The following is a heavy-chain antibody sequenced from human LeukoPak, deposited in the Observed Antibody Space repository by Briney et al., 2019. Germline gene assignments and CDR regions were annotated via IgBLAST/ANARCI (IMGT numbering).Heavy chain of an antibody. CDR3: ARNYKQWLGWYYFDY. CDR1: EHTFTRYA. Sequence: GASVKVSCKASEHTFTRYAMNWVRQAPGQGLEWMGWINTNTGNPTYAQGFTGRFVFSLDTSVSTAYLQISSLKAEDTAVYYCARNYKQWLGWYYFDYWGQGTLVTVSS. CDR2: INTNTGNP. V-gene: IGHV7-4-1*02. D-gene: IGHD6-19*01. J-gene: IGHJ4*02.